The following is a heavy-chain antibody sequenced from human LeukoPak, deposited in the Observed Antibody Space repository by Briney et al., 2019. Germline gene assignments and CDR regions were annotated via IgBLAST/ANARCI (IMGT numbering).Heavy chain of an antibody. D-gene: IGHD3-22*01. CDR3: ARQHYYDSSGYRLFDY. V-gene: IGHV5-51*01. CDR2: IYPGDSDT. CDR1: GYSFNTYW. J-gene: IGHJ4*02. Sequence: GESLKISCRGSGYSFNTYWIGWVRQMPGKGLEWMGIIYPGDSDTRYSPSFQGQVTISADKSISTAYLQWSSLKASDTAMYYCARQHYYDSSGYRLFDYWGQGTLVTVSS.